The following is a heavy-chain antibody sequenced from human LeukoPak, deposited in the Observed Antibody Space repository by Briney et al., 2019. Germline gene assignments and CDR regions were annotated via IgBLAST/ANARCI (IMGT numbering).Heavy chain of an antibody. V-gene: IGHV4-59*01. CDR3: ARAYSSIAAFIYFDY. D-gene: IGHD6-6*01. Sequence: PSETLSLTCTVSGGSISSYYWSWIRQPPGKGLEWIGYIYYSGSTNYNPSLKSRVTISVDTSKNQFSLKLSSVTAADTAVYYCARAYSSIAAFIYFDYWGQGTLVTVSS. J-gene: IGHJ4*02. CDR1: GGSISSYY. CDR2: IYYSGST.